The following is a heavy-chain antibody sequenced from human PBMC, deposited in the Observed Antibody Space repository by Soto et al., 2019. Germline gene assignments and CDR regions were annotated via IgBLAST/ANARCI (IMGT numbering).Heavy chain of an antibody. D-gene: IGHD3-3*01. CDR3: ARRRFLEWLLYGYYFDY. CDR2: IYYSGST. CDR1: GGSISSSSYY. Sequence: SETLSLTCTVSGGSISSSSYYWGWIRQPPGKGLEWIGSIYYSGSTYYSPSLKSRVTISVDTSKNQFSLKLSSVTAADTAVYYCARRRFLEWLLYGYYFDYWGQGTLVTVSS. V-gene: IGHV4-39*01. J-gene: IGHJ4*02.